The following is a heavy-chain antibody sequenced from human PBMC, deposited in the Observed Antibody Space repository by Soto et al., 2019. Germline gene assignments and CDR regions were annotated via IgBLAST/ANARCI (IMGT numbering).Heavy chain of an antibody. CDR1: GGSISSGDYY. CDR2: IYYSGST. J-gene: IGHJ4*02. CDR3: ASARQYCSGGSCYGPDFDY. D-gene: IGHD2-15*01. V-gene: IGHV4-30-4*01. Sequence: QVQLQESGPGLVKPSQTLSLTCTVSGGSISSGDYYWSWSRQPPGKGLEWIGYIYYSGSTYYNPSLTSRVTISVDTSKNQFSLKLSSVTAADTAVYYCASARQYCSGGSCYGPDFDYWGQGTLVTVSS.